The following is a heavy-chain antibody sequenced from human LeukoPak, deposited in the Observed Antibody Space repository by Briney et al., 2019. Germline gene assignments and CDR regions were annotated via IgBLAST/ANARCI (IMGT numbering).Heavy chain of an antibody. CDR3: ARDVLWFGELLLSGAFDI. J-gene: IGHJ3*02. CDR2: ISWNSGSI. D-gene: IGHD3-10*01. V-gene: IGHV3-9*01. Sequence: GGSLRLSCAASGFTFDDYAMHWVRQAPGKGLEWVSGISWNSGSIGYADSVKGRFTISRDNAKNSLYLQMNSLRAEDTAVYYCARDVLWFGELLLSGAFDIWGQGTMVTVSS. CDR1: GFTFDDYA.